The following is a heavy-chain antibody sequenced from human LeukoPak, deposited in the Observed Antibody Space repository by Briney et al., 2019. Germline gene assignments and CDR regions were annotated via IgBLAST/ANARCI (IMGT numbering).Heavy chain of an antibody. J-gene: IGHJ3*02. CDR2: FDPEXGET. V-gene: IGHV1-24*01. D-gene: IGHD3-10*01. Sequence: GGFDPEXGETIYAQKFQGRVTMTEDTSTDTAYMELSSLRSEDTAVYYCATTFPSMVRGVIITSDAFDIWGQGTMVTVSS. CDR3: ATTFPSMVRGVIITSDAFDI.